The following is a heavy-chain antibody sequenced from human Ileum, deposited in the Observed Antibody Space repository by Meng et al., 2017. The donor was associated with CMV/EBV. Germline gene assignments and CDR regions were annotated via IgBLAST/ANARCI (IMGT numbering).Heavy chain of an antibody. J-gene: IGHJ5*02. Sequence: GSLRLSCTVSGGSISSSSYYWGWIRQPPGKGLEWIGSIYYSGSTYYNPSLNSRVTISVDTSKNQFSLKLGSVTAADTAVYYCARARTDWFDPWGQGTLVTVSS. V-gene: IGHV4-39*07. D-gene: IGHD1-1*01. CDR1: GGSISSSSYY. CDR3: ARARTDWFDP. CDR2: IYYSGST.